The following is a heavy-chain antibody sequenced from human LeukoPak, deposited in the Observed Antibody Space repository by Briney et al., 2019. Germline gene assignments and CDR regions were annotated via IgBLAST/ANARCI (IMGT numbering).Heavy chain of an antibody. Sequence: PSETLSLTCTVPGDSISSYYWSWIRQPPGKGLEWIGYIFYSGSTNYNPSLKSRVTISIDTSKKQFYLNLSSVTAADTAVYYCARVRALDAMDLQHWARAPWSPSPQ. V-gene: IGHV4-59*01. CDR2: IFYSGST. D-gene: IGHD2-2*01. CDR1: GDSISSYY. J-gene: IGHJ1*01. CDR3: ARVRALDAMDLQH.